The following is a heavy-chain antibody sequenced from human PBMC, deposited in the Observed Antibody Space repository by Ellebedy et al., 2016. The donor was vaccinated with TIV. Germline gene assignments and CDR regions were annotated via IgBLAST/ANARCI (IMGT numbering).Heavy chain of an antibody. CDR3: AKGNGDYSFAD. CDR1: GFTFRNYW. V-gene: IGHV3-74*01. D-gene: IGHD4-17*01. CDR2: TNTDGSRT. J-gene: IGHJ4*02. Sequence: GESLKISCAASGFTFRNYWMHWVRQVPGKGLMWVSHTNTDGSRTSHADSVKGRFTISRDNGKNTLYLQMNSLRDDDTAVYDCAKGNGDYSFADWGQGTLVIVSS.